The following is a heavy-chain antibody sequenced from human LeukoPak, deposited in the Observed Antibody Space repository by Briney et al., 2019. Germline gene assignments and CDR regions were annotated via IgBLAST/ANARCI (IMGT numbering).Heavy chain of an antibody. V-gene: IGHV1-2*02. Sequence: ASVKVSCKASGYSFTSHYMHWVRQAPGQGLEWMGWINPNSGGTNYAQKFQGRVTMTRDTSISTAYMELSRLRSDDTAVYYCGRKKSGNAFDIWGQGTMVTVSS. CDR1: GYSFTSHY. CDR3: GRKKSGNAFDI. D-gene: IGHD6-25*01. CDR2: INPNSGGT. J-gene: IGHJ3*02.